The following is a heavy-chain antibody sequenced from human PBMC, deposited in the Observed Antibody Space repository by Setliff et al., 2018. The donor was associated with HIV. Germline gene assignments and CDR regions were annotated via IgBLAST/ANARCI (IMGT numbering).Heavy chain of an antibody. Sequence: PGGSLRLSCAASGFTFSSYSMNWVRQAPGKGLEWVSYISSSSSTIYYADSVKGRFTISRDNSENTVYLQMSSLRAEDTAVYYCAKEVLEIAVAASWGQGTLVTVSS. CDR3: AKEVLEIAVAAS. CDR1: GFTFSSYS. V-gene: IGHV3-48*01. J-gene: IGHJ4*02. D-gene: IGHD6-19*01. CDR2: ISSSSSTI.